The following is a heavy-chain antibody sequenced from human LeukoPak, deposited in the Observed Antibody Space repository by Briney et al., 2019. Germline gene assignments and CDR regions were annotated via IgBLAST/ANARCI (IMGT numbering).Heavy chain of an antibody. D-gene: IGHD2-2*01. CDR2: IYTSGST. V-gene: IGHV4-61*02. J-gene: IGHJ5*02. CDR1: GGSISSGSYY. Sequence: SETLSLTCTVSGGSISSGSYYWSWIRQPAGKGLEWIGRIYTSGSTSYNPSLKSRVTISVDTSKNQFSLKLSSVTAADTAVYYCARGVVPAAIPDWFDPWGQGTLVTVSS. CDR3: ARGVVPAAIPDWFDP.